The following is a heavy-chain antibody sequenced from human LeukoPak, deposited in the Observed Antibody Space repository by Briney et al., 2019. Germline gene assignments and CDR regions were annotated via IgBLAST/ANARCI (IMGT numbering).Heavy chain of an antibody. J-gene: IGHJ6*02. CDR1: GGTFSSYA. CDR3: AREVAGTQGSYYYYYGMDV. D-gene: IGHD6-19*01. Sequence: SVKVSCKASGGTFSSYAISWVRQAPGQGLEWMGRIIPIFGIANYAQKFQGRVTITAYKSTSTAYMELSSLRSEDTAVYYCAREVAGTQGSYYYYYGMDVWGQGTTVTVSS. CDR2: IIPIFGIA. V-gene: IGHV1-69*04.